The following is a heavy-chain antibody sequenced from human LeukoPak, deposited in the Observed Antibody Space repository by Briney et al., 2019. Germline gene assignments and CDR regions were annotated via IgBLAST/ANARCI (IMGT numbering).Heavy chain of an antibody. V-gene: IGHV3-53*01. CDR1: GFTVSFTY. CDR3: ARDSSSFPNYFDY. CDR2: IYSDGTT. D-gene: IGHD3-3*02. J-gene: IGHJ4*02. Sequence: GGSLRLSCAPSGFTVSFTYMRWVRQAPGKGLEWVSFIYSDGTTFYADSVKGRFAISTDNSKNTLSLQMISARAEHSPVYYCARDSSSFPNYFDYWGQGTLITVSS.